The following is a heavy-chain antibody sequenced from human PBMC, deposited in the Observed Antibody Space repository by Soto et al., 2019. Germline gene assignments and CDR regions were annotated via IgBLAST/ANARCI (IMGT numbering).Heavy chain of an antibody. CDR1: GDTFSFYT. D-gene: IGHD3-10*01. CDR2: VNPILSMS. CDR3: ATSYGSGYRAFDY. V-gene: IGHV1-69*02. J-gene: IGHJ4*01. Sequence: QVQMVQSGAEVKKPGSSVKVSCKASGDTFSFYTINWVRQAPGLGLEWMGRVNPILSMSNYAEKFQGRVTMTADKSICTAYMELRSLRSEDTAFYYCATSYGSGYRAFDYWGQGALFTVSS.